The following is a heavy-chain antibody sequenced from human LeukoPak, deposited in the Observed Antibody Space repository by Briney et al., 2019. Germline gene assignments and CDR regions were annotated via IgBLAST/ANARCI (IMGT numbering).Heavy chain of an antibody. D-gene: IGHD3-10*01. CDR1: GDSISSGGYY. Sequence: SETLSLTCTVSGDSISSGGYYWRWIRQHPGKGLEWIGYIYYSGSTYYNPSLKSRVTISVDTSKNQFSPKLSSVTAADTAVYYCARDREGAMVRGVIIPGWFDPWGQGTLVTVSS. V-gene: IGHV4-31*03. J-gene: IGHJ5*02. CDR3: ARDREGAMVRGVIIPGWFDP. CDR2: IYYSGST.